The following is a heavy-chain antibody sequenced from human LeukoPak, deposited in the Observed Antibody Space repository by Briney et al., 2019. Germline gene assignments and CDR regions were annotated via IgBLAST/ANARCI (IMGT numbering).Heavy chain of an antibody. J-gene: IGHJ4*02. CDR2: VYYSGSP. D-gene: IGHD6-13*01. Sequence: SETLSLTCTVSGGSISSSSFYWAWTRQPPGKGLEWIGAVYYSGSPYYNPSLKGRVTISLDTSKNQFSLKLSSVTAADTAVYYCVGRQAAGHFDSWGQGTLVTVSS. CDR1: GGSISSSSFY. V-gene: IGHV4-39*01. CDR3: VGRQAAGHFDS.